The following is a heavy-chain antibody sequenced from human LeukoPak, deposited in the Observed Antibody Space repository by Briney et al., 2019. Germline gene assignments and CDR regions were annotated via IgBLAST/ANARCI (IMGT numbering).Heavy chain of an antibody. J-gene: IGHJ4*02. V-gene: IGHV4-39*01. CDR3: ASSLYDTRGYYFDY. CDR2: IYYSGST. D-gene: IGHD3-22*01. CDR1: GGSISSNSYY. Sequence: SETLSLTCTVSGGSISSNSYYWGWIRQPPGKGLEWIGNIYYSGSTYYNPSLKSRVTISVDTSKNQFSLKLSSVTAAGTAVYYCASSLYDTRGYYFDYWGQGTLVTVSS.